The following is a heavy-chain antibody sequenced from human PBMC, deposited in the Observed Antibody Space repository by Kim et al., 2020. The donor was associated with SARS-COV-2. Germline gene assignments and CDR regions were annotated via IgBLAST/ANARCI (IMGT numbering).Heavy chain of an antibody. CDR3: ARGGENSDYYDSSGPDAFDI. J-gene: IGHJ3*02. V-gene: IGHV1-69*13. CDR2: INPIFGTA. CDR1: GYTFSSYA. Sequence: SVKVSCKASGYTFSSYAIRWVRQAPGQGLEWMGGINPIFGTANYAQKFQGRVTITADASTSTAYMELSSLRSEDTAVYYCARGGENSDYYDSSGPDAFDIWGQGTMVTVSS. D-gene: IGHD3-22*01.